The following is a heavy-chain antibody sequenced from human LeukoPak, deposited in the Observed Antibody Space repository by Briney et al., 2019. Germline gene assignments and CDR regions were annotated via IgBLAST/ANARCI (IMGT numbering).Heavy chain of an antibody. CDR1: GGSFSGYY. CDR2: INHSGST. CDR3: ARGLLLTH. Sequence: SETLSRTCAVYGGSFSGYYWSWIRQPPGKGLEWIGEINHSGSTNYNPSLKSRVTISVDTSKNQFSLKLSSVTAADTAVYYCARGLLLTHWGQGTLVTVSS. V-gene: IGHV4-34*01. J-gene: IGHJ4*02. D-gene: IGHD2-15*01.